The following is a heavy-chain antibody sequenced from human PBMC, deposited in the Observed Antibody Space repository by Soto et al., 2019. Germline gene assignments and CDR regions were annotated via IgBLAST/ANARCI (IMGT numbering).Heavy chain of an antibody. V-gene: IGHV4-31*03. CDR3: ARATTTVTTFDS. J-gene: IGHJ4*02. Sequence: QLPLQEPGPGLVKPFQTLSLTCSVSGGSITSGGYYWSWIRQVPGKGLEWIGNIYYTGTTYYNAALKGRLTISVDTSKSQFSLNLSSVTAADTAVYFCARATTTVTTFDSWGQGTQVTVSS. CDR1: GGSITSGGYY. D-gene: IGHD4-17*01. CDR2: IYYTGTT.